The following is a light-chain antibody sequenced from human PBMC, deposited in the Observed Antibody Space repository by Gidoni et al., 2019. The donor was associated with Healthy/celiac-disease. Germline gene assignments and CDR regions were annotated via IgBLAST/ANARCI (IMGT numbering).Light chain of an antibody. CDR2: KAS. J-gene: IGKJ1*01. V-gene: IGKV1-5*03. CDR1: QSISSW. CDR3: QQYNSYPWT. Sequence: DIQMTQSPSTLSASVGDRVTITCRASQSISSWLAWYQQKPGKAPMLLIYKASSLESGVPSRFSGSGSGTEFTLTISSLQPDDFATYYCQQYNSYPWTFXXXTKVEIK.